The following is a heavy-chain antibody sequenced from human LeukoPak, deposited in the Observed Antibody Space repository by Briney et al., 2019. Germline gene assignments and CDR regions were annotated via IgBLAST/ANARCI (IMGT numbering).Heavy chain of an antibody. J-gene: IGHJ3*02. Sequence: SGGSLRLSCAASGFTVSSNYMSWIRQPPGKGLEWIGYIYYSGSTNYNPSLKSRVTISVDTSKNQFSLKLSSVTAADTAVYYCARDKGLIAVAGTRGAFDIWGQGTMVTVSS. V-gene: IGHV4-59*02. CDR2: IYYSGST. D-gene: IGHD6-19*01. CDR3: ARDKGLIAVAGTRGAFDI. CDR1: GFTVSSNY.